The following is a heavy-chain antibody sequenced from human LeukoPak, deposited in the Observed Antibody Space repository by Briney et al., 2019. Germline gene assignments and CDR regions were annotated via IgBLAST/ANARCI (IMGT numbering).Heavy chain of an antibody. Sequence: ASVKVSCKASGYTFTRYGIGWVRQAPGQGLQWLGWISASNGNTNYARKFRDRVTMSTDTSTGTAYLDVRSLTSDDTAVYYCARDHSNWNYAPDFWGQGTLVIVSS. CDR3: ARDHSNWNYAPDF. V-gene: IGHV1-18*01. CDR2: ISASNGNT. CDR1: GYTFTRYG. J-gene: IGHJ4*02. D-gene: IGHD1-7*01.